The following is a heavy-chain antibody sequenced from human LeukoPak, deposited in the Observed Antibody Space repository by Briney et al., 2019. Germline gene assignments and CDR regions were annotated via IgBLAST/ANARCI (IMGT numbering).Heavy chain of an antibody. CDR1: GFTFGSFG. J-gene: IGHJ6*03. CDR2: ISATGTKK. V-gene: IGHV3-23*01. Sequence: GGSLRLSCVASGFTFGSFGMSWVRLAPGRGLEWVSAISATGTKKFFTDSVKGRFTISRDNAKSIVFLEMKSLRVDDAAIYYCGRLVGSLNYDTSGDYYMDVWGKGTTVTISS. D-gene: IGHD3-9*01. CDR3: GRLVGSLNYDTSGDYYMDV.